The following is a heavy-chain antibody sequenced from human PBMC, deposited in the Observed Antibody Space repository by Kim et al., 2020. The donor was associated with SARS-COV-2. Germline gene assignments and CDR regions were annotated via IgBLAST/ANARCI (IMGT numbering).Heavy chain of an antibody. Sequence: GGSLRLSCAASGFTVSSNYMSWVRQAPGKGLEWVSVIYSGGSTYYADSVKGRFTISRDNSKNTLYLQMNSLRAEDTAVYYCARGAMVRGVIIDAFDIWGQGTMVTVSS. CDR1: GFTVSSNY. CDR3: ARGAMVRGVIIDAFDI. CDR2: IYSGGST. J-gene: IGHJ3*02. V-gene: IGHV3-53*01. D-gene: IGHD3-10*01.